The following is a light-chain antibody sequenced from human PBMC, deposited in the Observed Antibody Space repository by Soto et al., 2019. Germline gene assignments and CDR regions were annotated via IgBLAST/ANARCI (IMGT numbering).Light chain of an antibody. V-gene: IGLV2-8*01. CDR2: EVN. CDR1: SSDVGTYNY. CDR3: SSYAGNNNLYA. J-gene: IGLJ1*01. Sequence: HSALTXPPSASGSPGQSVTISCTGTSSDVGTYNYVSWYQQHPGKAPKLMIYEVNKRPAGVPDRFSGSKSGIMASLTVSGLQAEDEADYYCSSYAGNNNLYAFGTGTKVTVL.